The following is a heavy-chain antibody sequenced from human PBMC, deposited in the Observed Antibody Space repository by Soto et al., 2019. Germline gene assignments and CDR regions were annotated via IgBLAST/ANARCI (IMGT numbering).Heavy chain of an antibody. Sequence: SGPTLVNPTQTLTLTCSFSGFSLSTSGVGVGWIRQSPGKALEWLAHIYWSGDEHYRPSLKSRLSITKDTSKNQVVLIMTNMDPVDTATYYCARGLAARPVCAFDIWGQGTMVTVSS. CDR1: GFSLSTSGVG. V-gene: IGHV2-5*01. CDR2: IYWSGDE. J-gene: IGHJ3*02. CDR3: ARGLAARPVCAFDI. D-gene: IGHD6-6*01.